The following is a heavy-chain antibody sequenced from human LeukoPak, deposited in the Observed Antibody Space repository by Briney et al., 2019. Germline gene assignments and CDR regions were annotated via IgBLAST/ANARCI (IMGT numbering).Heavy chain of an antibody. J-gene: IGHJ4*02. CDR1: GYTFTSCD. Sequence: GASVTVPCKPSGYTFTSCDINWLRQATARGLEWMGWMNPNSGNKGHEQEFQGRVPMTRNTSISTAYMELSSLLCEATAVYYCAREYDYDSSGFLDWGQGTLVTVSS. D-gene: IGHD3-22*01. CDR3: AREYDYDSSGFLD. CDR2: MNPNSGNK. V-gene: IGHV1-8*01.